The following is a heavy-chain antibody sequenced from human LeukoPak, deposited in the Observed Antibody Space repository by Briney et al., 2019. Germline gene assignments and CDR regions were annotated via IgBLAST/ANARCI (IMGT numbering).Heavy chain of an antibody. J-gene: IGHJ4*02. CDR1: GGSISSYY. V-gene: IGHV4-59*01. CDR3: ARVTLTVGGSYSDYFDY. D-gene: IGHD1-26*01. Sequence: SETLSLTCTVSGGSISSYYWSWIRQPPGKGLEWIGYIYYSGSTNYNPSLKSRVTISVDTSKNQFSLKLSSVTAADTAVYYCARVTLTVGGSYSDYFDYWGQGTLVTVSS. CDR2: IYYSGST.